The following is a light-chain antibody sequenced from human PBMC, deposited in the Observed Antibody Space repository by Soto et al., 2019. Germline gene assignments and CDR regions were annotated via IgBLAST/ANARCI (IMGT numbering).Light chain of an antibody. CDR3: QRYDNV. Sequence: DIQMTQSPSSLSASVGDRVTITCQASQDIRKYLNWYQQKPGKAPKLLIYEASNLQTGGPSRFSGSGGGKDFYFTISSLQPEDIATYYCQRYDNVFGQGTRLEIK. V-gene: IGKV1-33*01. CDR2: EAS. CDR1: QDIRKY. J-gene: IGKJ5*01.